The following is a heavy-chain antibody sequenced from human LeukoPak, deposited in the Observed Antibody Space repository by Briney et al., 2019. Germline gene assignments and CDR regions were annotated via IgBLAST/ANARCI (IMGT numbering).Heavy chain of an antibody. CDR2: ISSSGSTI. D-gene: IGHD3-22*01. Sequence: GGSLRLSCAASGFTFSSYEMNWVRQAPGKGLEWVSYISSSGSTIYYADSVKGRFTISRDNAKNSLYLQMNSLRAEDTAVYYCARDEVHYYDSNGYIDYWGQGALVTVSS. J-gene: IGHJ4*02. CDR1: GFTFSSYE. CDR3: ARDEVHYYDSNGYIDY. V-gene: IGHV3-48*03.